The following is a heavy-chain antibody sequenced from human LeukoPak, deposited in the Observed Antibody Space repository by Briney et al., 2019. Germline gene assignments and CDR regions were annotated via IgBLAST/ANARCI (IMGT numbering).Heavy chain of an antibody. Sequence: GASVKVSCKASGGTFSSYAISWVRQATGQGLEGMGWMNPNSGNTGYAQKFQGRVTMTRNTSISTAYMELSSLRSEDTAVYYRARGASGNGGLYYFDYWGQGTLVTVSS. V-gene: IGHV1-8*02. CDR1: GGTFSSYA. CDR3: ARGASGNGGLYYFDY. D-gene: IGHD4-23*01. CDR2: MNPNSGNT. J-gene: IGHJ4*02.